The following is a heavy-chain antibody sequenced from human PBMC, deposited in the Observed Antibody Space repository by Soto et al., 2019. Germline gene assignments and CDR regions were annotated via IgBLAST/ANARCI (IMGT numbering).Heavy chain of an antibody. CDR1: GGSISSGGYY. D-gene: IGHD3-10*01. CDR3: ARAPLN. V-gene: IGHV4-31*01. Sequence: QVQLQESGPGLVKPSQTLSLTCTVSGGSISSGGYYWSWIRQHPGKGLEWIGYIYYSGSTYYNPXXXXXXXXXXXXXXXXXXXKXXXXXXXDTAVYYCARAPLNWGQGTLVTVSS. CDR2: IYYSGST. J-gene: IGHJ4*02.